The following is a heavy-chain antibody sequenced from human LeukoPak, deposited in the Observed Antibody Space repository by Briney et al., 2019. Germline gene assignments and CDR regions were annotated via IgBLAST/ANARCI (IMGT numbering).Heavy chain of an antibody. J-gene: IGHJ4*02. D-gene: IGHD6-19*01. Sequence: GESLKIPCRGSGYSFTTICIGGVRQMPGKGLECMGIIYPSDSDTRYSPAFQGQVTITVDKSISTAYLQWSSLKASYTAMYYCARRGGGWHDYWGQGTLVTVSS. CDR2: IYPSDSDT. CDR1: GYSFTTIC. CDR3: ARRGGGWHDY. V-gene: IGHV5-51*01.